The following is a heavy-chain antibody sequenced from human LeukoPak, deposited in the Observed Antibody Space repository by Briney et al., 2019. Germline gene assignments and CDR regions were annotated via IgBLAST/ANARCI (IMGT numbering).Heavy chain of an antibody. CDR2: IIPIFGTA. Sequence: GASVKVSCKASGGTFSSYAISWVRQAPGQGLEWMGGIIPIFGTANYAQKFQGRVTITADKSTSTAYMELSSLRSEDTAVYYCARDRGYSYGPGGYWGQGTLVTVSS. D-gene: IGHD5-18*01. CDR3: ARDRGYSYGPGGY. V-gene: IGHV1-69*06. J-gene: IGHJ4*02. CDR1: GGTFSSYA.